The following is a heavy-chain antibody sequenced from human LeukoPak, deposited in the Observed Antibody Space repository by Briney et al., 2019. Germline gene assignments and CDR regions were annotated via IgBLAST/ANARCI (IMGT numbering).Heavy chain of an antibody. CDR1: GGSISSGSYY. J-gene: IGHJ3*02. CDR3: ARKYYYDSPMDYAFDI. V-gene: IGHV4-61*02. Sequence: SETLSLTCTVSGGSISSGSYYWSWIRQPAGKGLEWIGRIYTSGSTNYNPSLKSRVTISVDTSKNQFSLKLSSVTAADTAVYYCARKYYYDSPMDYAFDIWGQGTMVTVSS. CDR2: IYTSGST. D-gene: IGHD3-22*01.